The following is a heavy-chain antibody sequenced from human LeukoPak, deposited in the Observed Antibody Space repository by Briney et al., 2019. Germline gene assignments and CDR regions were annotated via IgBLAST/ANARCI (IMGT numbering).Heavy chain of an antibody. J-gene: IGHJ3*02. CDR3: ARGGMVRRVMGAFDI. Sequence: PGGSLRLSCAASEFTFSSYSMNWVRQAPGKGLEWVANIKQDGSEKYYVDSVKGRFTVSRDNAKNSLYLQMNSLRAEDTAVFYCARGGMVRRVMGAFDIWGQGTLVTVSS. D-gene: IGHD3-10*01. CDR2: IKQDGSEK. V-gene: IGHV3-7*01. CDR1: EFTFSSYS.